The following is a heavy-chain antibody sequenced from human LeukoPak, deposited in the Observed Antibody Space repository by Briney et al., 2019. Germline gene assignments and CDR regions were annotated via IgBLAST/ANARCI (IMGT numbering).Heavy chain of an antibody. V-gene: IGHV3-66*02. J-gene: IGHJ4*02. Sequence: GGSLRLSCAASGISVSSNYMNWVRQAPGKGLEWVSAIYTGGTTYYADSVKGRFTISRDNSKNTLYLQMNSLRAEDTAVYYCARDKLGSGYSSDFDYWGQGTLVTVSS. CDR1: GISVSSNY. CDR2: IYTGGTT. D-gene: IGHD6-19*01. CDR3: ARDKLGSGYSSDFDY.